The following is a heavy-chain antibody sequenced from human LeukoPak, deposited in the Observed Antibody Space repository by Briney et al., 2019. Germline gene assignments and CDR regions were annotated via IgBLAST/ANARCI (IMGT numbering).Heavy chain of an antibody. D-gene: IGHD1-26*01. CDR3: ARVPRGYYFDY. Sequence: SETLSLTCAVYGGSFSGYYWSWIRQPPGKGLEWIGEINHSGNTNYNPSLKSRVTISVDTSKNQFSLKLSSVTAADTAVYYCARVPRGYYFDYWGQGTLVTVSS. J-gene: IGHJ4*02. V-gene: IGHV4-34*01. CDR1: GGSFSGYY. CDR2: INHSGNT.